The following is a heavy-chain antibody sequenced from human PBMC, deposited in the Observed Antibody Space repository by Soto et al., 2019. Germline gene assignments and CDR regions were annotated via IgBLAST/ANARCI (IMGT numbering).Heavy chain of an antibody. CDR1: CDSISSYY. Sequence: SETLSLTCTVSCDSISSYYWTWIRQPPGKGLEWIGYIYRTGNTKCNPSLKSRVTISVDTSKNQFSLEMNSVSAADTAVYYCARQQQFGELTALDVWGQGTTVT. J-gene: IGHJ6*02. V-gene: IGHV4-59*08. D-gene: IGHD3-10*01. CDR2: IYRTGNT. CDR3: ARQQQFGELTALDV.